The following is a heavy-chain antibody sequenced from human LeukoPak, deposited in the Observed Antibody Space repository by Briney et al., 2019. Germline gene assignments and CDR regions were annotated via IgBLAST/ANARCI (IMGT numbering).Heavy chain of an antibody. Sequence: SETLSLTCTVSGGSISSSDYYWGWIRQPPGKGLEWIGYIYYSGSTNYNPSLKSRVTISVDTSKNQFSLKLSSVTAADTAVYYCARLPGSSWDDAFDIWGQGTMVTVSS. D-gene: IGHD6-13*01. CDR3: ARLPGSSWDDAFDI. CDR1: GGSISSSDYY. V-gene: IGHV4-61*05. CDR2: IYYSGST. J-gene: IGHJ3*02.